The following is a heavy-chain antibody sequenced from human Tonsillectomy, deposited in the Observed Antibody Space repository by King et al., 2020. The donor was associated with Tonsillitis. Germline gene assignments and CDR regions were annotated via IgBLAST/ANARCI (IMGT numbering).Heavy chain of an antibody. V-gene: IGHV4-34*01. CDR3: ASRIVVVPAAMYYFDY. Sequence: VQLQQWGAGLLKPSETLSLTCAVYGGSFSGYYWSWIRQPPGKGLEWIGEINHSGSTNYNPSLKSRVTISVETSKNQFSLKLSSVTAADTAVYYCASRIVVVPAAMYYFDYWGQGTLVTVSS. CDR1: GGSFSGYY. J-gene: IGHJ4*02. D-gene: IGHD2-2*01. CDR2: INHSGST.